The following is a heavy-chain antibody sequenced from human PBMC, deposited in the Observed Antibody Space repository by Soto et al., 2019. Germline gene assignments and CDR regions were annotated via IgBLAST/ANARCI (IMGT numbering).Heavy chain of an antibody. CDR3: AKPDYYDSSGYVYYFDY. CDR1: GFTFSGYA. V-gene: IGHV3-23*01. J-gene: IGHJ4*02. D-gene: IGHD3-22*01. Sequence: PGGSLRLSCAASGFTFSGYAMSWVRQAPGKGLEWVSAISGSGGSTYYADSVKGRFTISRDNSKNTLYLQMNSLRAEDTAVYYCAKPDYYDSSGYVYYFDYWGQGTLVTVSS. CDR2: ISGSGGST.